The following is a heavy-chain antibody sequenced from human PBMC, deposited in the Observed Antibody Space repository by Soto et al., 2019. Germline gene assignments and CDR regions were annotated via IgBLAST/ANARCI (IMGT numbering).Heavy chain of an antibody. CDR3: ASHMTTVTTSLDY. CDR2: ISGSGGST. D-gene: IGHD4-17*01. CDR1: GFTFSDYA. V-gene: IGHV3-23*01. Sequence: EVQLLESGGGLVQPGGSLRLSCAASGFTFSDYAMTWVRQAPGKGLEWVSGISGSGGSTYYADAVKGRFTISRDNSKNTRYLQMHSLSAEGAAVYYCASHMTTVTTSLDYWGQGTLVTVSS. J-gene: IGHJ4*02.